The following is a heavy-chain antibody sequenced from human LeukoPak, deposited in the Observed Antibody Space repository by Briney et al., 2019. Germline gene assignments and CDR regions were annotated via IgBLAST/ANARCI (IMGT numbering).Heavy chain of an antibody. J-gene: IGHJ4*02. D-gene: IGHD2-15*01. Sequence: ASVKVSCKASGGTFSSYAISWVRQAPGQGLEWMGGIIPIFGTANYAQKFQGRVTITADKSTSTAYMGLSSLRSEDTAVYYCAIPLLGYNYFDYWGQGTLVTVSS. CDR2: IIPIFGTA. V-gene: IGHV1-69*06. CDR1: GGTFSSYA. CDR3: AIPLLGYNYFDY.